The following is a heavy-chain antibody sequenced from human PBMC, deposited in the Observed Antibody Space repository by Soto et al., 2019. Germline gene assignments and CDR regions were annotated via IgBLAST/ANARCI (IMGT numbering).Heavy chain of an antibody. D-gene: IGHD2-2*01. Sequence: SVKVSCKASGGTFSSYAISWVRQAPGQGLEWMGGIIPIFGTANYAQKFQGRVTITADKSTSTAYMELSSLRSEDTAVYYCARDLGSTYGMDVWGQGTTVTVSS. CDR2: IIPIFGTA. J-gene: IGHJ6*02. CDR3: ARDLGSTYGMDV. V-gene: IGHV1-69*06. CDR1: GGTFSSYA.